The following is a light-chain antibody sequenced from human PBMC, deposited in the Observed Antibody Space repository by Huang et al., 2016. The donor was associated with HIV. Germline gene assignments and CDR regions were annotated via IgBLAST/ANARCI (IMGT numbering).Light chain of an antibody. Sequence: ERVMTQSPASLSMSPGETATLSCRASQTVSSNLAGYQQKPGQAPRLLIYGASTRATGVPARFSGDGSGTEFTLTISSLQSEDSAIYYCQQYNKWPPVTFGQGTRLEIK. CDR2: GAS. CDR1: QTVSSN. CDR3: QQYNKWPPVT. V-gene: IGKV3-15*01. J-gene: IGKJ5*01.